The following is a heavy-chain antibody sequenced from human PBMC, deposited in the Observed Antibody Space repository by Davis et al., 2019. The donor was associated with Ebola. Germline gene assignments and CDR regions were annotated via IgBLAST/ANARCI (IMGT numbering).Heavy chain of an antibody. V-gene: IGHV1-46*01. D-gene: IGHD3-16*01. J-gene: IGHJ4*02. Sequence: ASVKVSCKASGYTFTSYYMHWVRQAPGQGLEWMGIINPSGGSTSYEQKFQGRVTMTRDTSTSTVYMELSSLRSEDTAVYYCARDVIPMITFGGVRAFDYWGQGTLVTVSS. CDR1: GYTFTSYY. CDR2: INPSGGST. CDR3: ARDVIPMITFGGVRAFDY.